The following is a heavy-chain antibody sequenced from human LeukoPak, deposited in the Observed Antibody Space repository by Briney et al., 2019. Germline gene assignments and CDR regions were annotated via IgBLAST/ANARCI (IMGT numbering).Heavy chain of an antibody. CDR3: ARRIAVAGTARAFDI. V-gene: IGHV5-51*01. D-gene: IGHD6-19*01. J-gene: IGHJ3*02. CDR2: IYPGDSDT. CDR1: GYSFTSYW. Sequence: GESLKISCKGSGYSFTSYWIGWVRQMPGKGLEWMGIIYPGDSDTRYSPSFQGQVTISAHKSISTAYLQWRRLKASDTAMYYCARRIAVAGTARAFDIWGQGTMVTVSS.